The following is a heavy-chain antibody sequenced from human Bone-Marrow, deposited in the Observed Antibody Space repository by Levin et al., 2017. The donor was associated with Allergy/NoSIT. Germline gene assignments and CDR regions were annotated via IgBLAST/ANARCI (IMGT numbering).Heavy chain of an antibody. J-gene: IGHJ4*02. CDR2: IDPTRGDT. CDR1: GYSFNDYY. Sequence: AASVKVSCTVSGYSFNDYYIHWIRQTPGQGLEWIGWIDPTRGDTKFAEKFHARVVLTRNSSISTAYMELGRLRADDTALYYCARGGASSNDYWGQGTLVTVSS. V-gene: IGHV1-2*02. CDR3: ARGGASSNDY. D-gene: IGHD6-13*01.